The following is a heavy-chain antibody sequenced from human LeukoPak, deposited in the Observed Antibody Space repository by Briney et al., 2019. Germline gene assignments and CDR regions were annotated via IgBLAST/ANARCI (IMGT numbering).Heavy chain of an antibody. CDR3: ARDRYGDSAADY. CDR2: IYYSGST. Sequence: SETLSLTCTVSGGSLSSYYWSWIRQPPGKGLEWIGYIYYSGSTNYNPSLKSRVTISVDTSKNQFSLKLSSVTAADTAVYYCARDRYGDSAADYWGQGTLVTVSS. D-gene: IGHD4-17*01. V-gene: IGHV4-59*01. J-gene: IGHJ4*02. CDR1: GGSLSSYY.